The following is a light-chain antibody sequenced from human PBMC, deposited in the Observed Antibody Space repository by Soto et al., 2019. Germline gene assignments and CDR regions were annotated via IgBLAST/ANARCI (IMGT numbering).Light chain of an antibody. V-gene: IGKV3-15*01. J-gene: IGKJ1*01. CDR1: QSVTTN. CDR3: RKYNKWPRT. CDR2: GAS. Sequence: EIVMTHSPAALSFSPLERATLCFGASQSVTTNLAWYQQKPGQAPRLLIYGASTRDAIITARFSGSGSGTELNPTISSLKSEDFAVYYCRKYNKWPRTFGQGTKVDIK.